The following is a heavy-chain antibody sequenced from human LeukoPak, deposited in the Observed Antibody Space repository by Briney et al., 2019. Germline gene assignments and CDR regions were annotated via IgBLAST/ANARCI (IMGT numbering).Heavy chain of an antibody. V-gene: IGHV1-18*01. D-gene: IGHD5-18*01. J-gene: IGHJ4*02. Sequence: ASVKVSCKTYGYTFTSHGISWVRQAPGQGLEWMGWISAFNGETHYAQNLQGRVTMTTDTSTSTAYMELRSLRSDDTAVYYCAVAPGYGQDYWGQGTLVTVSS. CDR3: AVAPGYGQDY. CDR1: GYTFTSHG. CDR2: ISAFNGET.